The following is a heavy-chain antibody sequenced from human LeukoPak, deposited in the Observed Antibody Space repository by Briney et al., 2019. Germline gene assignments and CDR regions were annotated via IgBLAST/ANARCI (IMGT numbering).Heavy chain of an antibody. CDR2: IIPILGIA. CDR3: ATPYIAAADKDAFDI. J-gene: IGHJ3*02. V-gene: IGHV1-69*04. CDR1: GGTFSSYA. D-gene: IGHD6-25*01. Sequence: GASVKVSCKASGGTFSSYAISWVRQAPGQGLEWMGRIIPILGIANYAQKFQGRVTITADKSTSTAYMELSSLRSEDTAVYYCATPYIAAADKDAFDIWGQGTMVTVSS.